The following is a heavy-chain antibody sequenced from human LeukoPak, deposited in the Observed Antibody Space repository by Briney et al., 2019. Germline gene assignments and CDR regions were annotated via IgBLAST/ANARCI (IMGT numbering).Heavy chain of an antibody. J-gene: IGHJ3*02. CDR2: INPNSGGT. Sequence: ASVKVSCKASGYTFTGYYMHWVRQAPGQGLEWMGWINPNSGGTNYAQKFRGRVTMARDTSISTAYMELSRLRSDDTAVYYCARDLWFGESDPPDAFDIWGQGTMVTVSS. CDR3: ARDLWFGESDPPDAFDI. CDR1: GYTFTGYY. V-gene: IGHV1-2*02. D-gene: IGHD3-10*01.